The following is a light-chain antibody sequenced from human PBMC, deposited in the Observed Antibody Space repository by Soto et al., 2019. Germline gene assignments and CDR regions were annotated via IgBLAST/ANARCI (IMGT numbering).Light chain of an antibody. V-gene: IGKV1-12*01. CDR1: HGVSGW. CDR2: TVS. CDR3: QPGKTFPFT. Sequence: IQMTQSPSSVSASVGDTVTLSCQTSHGVSGWLAWYQQKPGKAPTLLIYTVSNLQSGVPSRFCGSGSGTDFILTITTLQPEDSATYFCQPGKTFPFTFGPGTKVEVK. J-gene: IGKJ3*01.